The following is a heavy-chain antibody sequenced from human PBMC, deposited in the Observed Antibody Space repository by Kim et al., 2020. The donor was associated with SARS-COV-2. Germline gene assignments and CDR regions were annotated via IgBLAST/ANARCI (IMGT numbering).Heavy chain of an antibody. CDR1: GYSFTSYW. V-gene: IGHV5-10-1*01. D-gene: IGHD3-10*01. CDR2: IDPSDSYT. CDR3: ARFGELFPFDY. Sequence: GESLKISCKGSGYSFTSYWISWVRQMPGKGLEWMGRIDPSDSYTNYSPSFQGHVTIPADKSISTAYLQWSSLKASDTAMYYFARFGELFPFDYCGHGTLVSVSS. J-gene: IGHJ4*01.